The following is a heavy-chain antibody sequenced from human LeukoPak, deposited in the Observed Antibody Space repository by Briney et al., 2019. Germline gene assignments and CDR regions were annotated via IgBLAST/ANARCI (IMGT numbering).Heavy chain of an antibody. CDR3: AKAVELPGGILDY. J-gene: IGHJ4*02. CDR1: GFTFSSYA. Sequence: PGGSLRLSCAASGFTFSSYAMSWVRQAPGKGLEWVSAISGSGGSAYYADSVKGRFTISRDNSKNTLYLQMNSLRAEDTAVYYCAKAVELPGGILDYWGQGTLVTVSS. D-gene: IGHD1-26*01. V-gene: IGHV3-23*01. CDR2: ISGSGGSA.